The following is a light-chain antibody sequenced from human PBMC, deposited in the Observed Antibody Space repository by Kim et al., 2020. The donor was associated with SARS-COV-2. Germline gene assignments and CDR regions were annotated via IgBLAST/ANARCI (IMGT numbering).Light chain of an antibody. J-gene: IGKJ1*01. V-gene: IGKV3-15*01. CDR3: QQYNNWPLT. Sequence: VSPGERATLSCRAGQSVSSNLAWYQQKPGQAPRLLIYGASTRATGIPARVSGSGSGTEFTLTISSLQSEDFAVYYCQQYNNWPLTFGQGTKVDIK. CDR2: GAS. CDR1: QSVSSN.